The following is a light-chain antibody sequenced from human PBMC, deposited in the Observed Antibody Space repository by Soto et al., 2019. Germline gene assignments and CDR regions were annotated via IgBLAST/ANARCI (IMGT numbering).Light chain of an antibody. CDR3: QHYNSYSEA. CDR1: QTISSW. CDR2: KAS. Sequence: DIQMTQSPSTLSASVGDRVTITCRASQTISSWLAWYQQKXGKAPKLLIYKASTLKSGVPSRFRGSGSGTEFTLTISSLQPDDFATYYCQHYNSYSEAFGRGTKVDIK. V-gene: IGKV1-5*03. J-gene: IGKJ1*01.